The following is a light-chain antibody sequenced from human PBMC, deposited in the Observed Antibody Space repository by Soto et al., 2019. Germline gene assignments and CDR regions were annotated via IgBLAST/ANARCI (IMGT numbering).Light chain of an antibody. CDR2: SNN. Sequence: QSVLSQPPSASGTPGQRVTISCSGSSSNIGSHTVNWYQQLPGTAPKLLIYSNNQRPSGVPDRFSGSKSGTSASLAISGLQSEDEADYYCATWDDSLSGVLFGGGTKLTVL. J-gene: IGLJ2*01. CDR1: SSNIGSHT. V-gene: IGLV1-44*01. CDR3: ATWDDSLSGVL.